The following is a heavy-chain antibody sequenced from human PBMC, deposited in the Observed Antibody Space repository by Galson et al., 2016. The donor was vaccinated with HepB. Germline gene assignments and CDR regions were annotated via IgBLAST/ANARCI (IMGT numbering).Heavy chain of an antibody. CDR3: ARDRPYYEDSYYYGMDV. Sequence: SLRLSCAASGFTFNSYAMHWVRQAPGRGLEWVTIISYDGDNGHYADAVKGRFTISRDNAKNSLSLQMNSLSDEDTALYYCARDRPYYEDSYYYGMDVWGQGTTVTVSS. CDR1: GFTFNSYA. J-gene: IGHJ6*02. D-gene: IGHD3-3*01. V-gene: IGHV3-30*03. CDR2: ISYDGDNG.